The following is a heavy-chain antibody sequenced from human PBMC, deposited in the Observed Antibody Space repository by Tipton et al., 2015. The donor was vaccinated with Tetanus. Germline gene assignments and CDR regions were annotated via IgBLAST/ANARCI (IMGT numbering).Heavy chain of an antibody. CDR3: GRGTDAYKSGNY. Sequence: TLSLTCTIYGGTFSGYYCSWIRQPPGRGLEWIGEIHPSGSTNYNPSLTSRVIISVDTSKNQFSLKLSSVTAADSALYFCGRGTDAYKSGNYWGQGTLVTVSS. CDR2: IHPSGST. D-gene: IGHD5-24*01. V-gene: IGHV4-34*01. CDR1: GGTFSGYY. J-gene: IGHJ4*01.